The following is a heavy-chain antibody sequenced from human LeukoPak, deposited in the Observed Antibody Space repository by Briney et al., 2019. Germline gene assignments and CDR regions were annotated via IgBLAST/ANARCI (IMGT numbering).Heavy chain of an antibody. V-gene: IGHV1-2*02. J-gene: IGHJ5*02. CDR1: GYTFTGYY. CDR3: ARASEVVVITEGSFDP. D-gene: IGHD3-22*01. CDR2: INPNSGGT. Sequence: EASVKVSCKASGYTFTGYYMHWVRQAPGQGLEWMGWINPNSGGTNYAQKSQGRVTMTRDTSISTAYMELSRLRSDDTAVYYCARASEVVVITEGSFDPWGQGTLVTVSS.